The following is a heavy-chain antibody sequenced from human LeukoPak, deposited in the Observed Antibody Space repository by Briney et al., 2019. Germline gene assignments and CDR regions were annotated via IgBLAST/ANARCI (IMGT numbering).Heavy chain of an antibody. CDR1: GGSISTTSSY. CDR3: ARARRDGYNYALLDY. D-gene: IGHD5-24*01. CDR2: IYYTGST. V-gene: IGHV4-39*07. J-gene: IGHJ4*02. Sequence: PSETLSLTCTVSGGSISTTSSYWGWIRQPPGKGLDWIGSIYYTGSTYYNPSLKSRVTISVDTSKNQFSLKLTSVTAADTAVHYCARARRDGYNYALLDYWGQGTLVTVSS.